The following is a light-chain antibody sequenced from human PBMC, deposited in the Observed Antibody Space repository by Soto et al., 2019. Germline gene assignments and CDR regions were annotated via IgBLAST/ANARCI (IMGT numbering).Light chain of an antibody. CDR2: DAS. CDR1: QSVSSY. V-gene: IGKV3-11*01. Sequence: EIVLTQSPATLSLSPGERATLSCRASQSVSSYLAWYQQKPGQAPRLLIYDASNRATGIPARFSGSGSGTEFTLTSSSLEPEDFAGYYCQQRRNWHYMYTFGQGTKLEI. CDR3: QQRRNWHYMYT. J-gene: IGKJ2*01.